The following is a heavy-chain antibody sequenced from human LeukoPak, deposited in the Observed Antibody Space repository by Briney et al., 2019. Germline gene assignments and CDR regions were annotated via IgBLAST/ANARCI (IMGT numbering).Heavy chain of an antibody. CDR1: GFTFSSYA. CDR2: ISGSGGST. CDR3: AKVALMGLYAYYMDV. D-gene: IGHD2-8*01. V-gene: IGHV3-23*01. Sequence: PGGSLRLSCAASGFTFSSYAMSWVHQAPGKGLERVSAISGSGGSTYYADSVKGRFTISRDNSKNTLYLQMNSLRAEDTAVYYCAKVALMGLYAYYMDVWGKGTTVTVSS. J-gene: IGHJ6*03.